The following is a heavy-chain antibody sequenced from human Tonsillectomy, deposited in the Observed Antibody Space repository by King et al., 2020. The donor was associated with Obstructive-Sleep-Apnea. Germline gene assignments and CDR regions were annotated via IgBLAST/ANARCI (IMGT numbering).Heavy chain of an antibody. J-gene: IGHJ4*02. CDR1: GGSISSGGYY. CDR3: ARVSSSSYSLDY. CDR2: VYYSGSA. Sequence: QLQESGPGLVKPSQTLSLTCTVSGGSISSGGYYWSWIRQHPGNGLDWIGDVYYSGSAYYNPSLKSRVTMAVDTSKNQFSLKRSSVTAPDTAVYYCARVSSSSYSLDYWGQGTLVTVSS. V-gene: IGHV4-31*03. D-gene: IGHD6-6*01.